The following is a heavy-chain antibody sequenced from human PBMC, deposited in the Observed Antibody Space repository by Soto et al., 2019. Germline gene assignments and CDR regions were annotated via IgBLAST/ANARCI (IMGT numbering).Heavy chain of an antibody. V-gene: IGHV1-18*04. CDR3: ARFSGGSYNTYYFYYGMDV. D-gene: IGHD2-15*01. CDR2: ISAYNGNT. Sequence: GASVKVSCKASGYTFTSYGISWVRQAPGQGLDWMGWISAYNGNTKYAQDLQGRVTMTTDTSTSTAYMELRSLRSDGTAMYYCARFSGGSYNTYYFYYGMDVWGQGTTVTVS. CDR1: GYTFTSYG. J-gene: IGHJ6*02.